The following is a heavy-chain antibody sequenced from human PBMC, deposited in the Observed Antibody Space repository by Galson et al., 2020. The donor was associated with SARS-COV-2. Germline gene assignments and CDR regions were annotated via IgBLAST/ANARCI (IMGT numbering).Heavy chain of an antibody. CDR2: ISSSSSTI. J-gene: IGHJ6*02. Sequence: QAGGSLRLSCAASGFTFSSYSMNWVRQAPGKGLEWVSYISSSSSTIYYADSVKGRFTISRDNAKNSLYLQMNSLRDEDTAVYYCAREVGSGSYYKSYYYGMDVWGQGTTVTVSS. CDR3: AREVGSGSYYKSYYYGMDV. D-gene: IGHD3-10*01. V-gene: IGHV3-48*02. CDR1: GFTFSSYS.